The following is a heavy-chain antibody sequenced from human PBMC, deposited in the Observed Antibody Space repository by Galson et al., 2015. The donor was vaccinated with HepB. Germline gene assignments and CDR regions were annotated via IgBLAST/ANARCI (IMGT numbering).Heavy chain of an antibody. Sequence: CAISGYSVSRNSSSWNCIEQSPSRGLEWLGRTYYRSKWYNDYAVSVKSRISINRDTSKNQFSLQLNSVTPEDTAVYYCARAYCGVDCSYFDYWGQGTLVTVSP. V-gene: IGHV6-1*01. D-gene: IGHD2-21*01. CDR1: GYSVSRNSSS. CDR2: TYYRSKWYN. J-gene: IGHJ4*02. CDR3: ARAYCGVDCSYFDY.